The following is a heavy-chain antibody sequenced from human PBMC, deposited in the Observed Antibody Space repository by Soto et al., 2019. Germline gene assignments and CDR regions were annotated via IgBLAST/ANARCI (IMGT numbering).Heavy chain of an antibody. CDR3: ARDRGMYSTSSLDY. Sequence: EVQLVESGGGLVQPGGSLRLSCAASGFTFSSYWMSWVRQAPGEGLEWVANIKEDGSEKYYVDSVKGRFTISRDNAKNSLYLQMNSLRAEDTAVYYCARDRGMYSTSSLDYWGQGTLVTVSS. V-gene: IGHV3-7*01. CDR1: GFTFSSYW. J-gene: IGHJ4*02. D-gene: IGHD6-6*01. CDR2: IKEDGSEK.